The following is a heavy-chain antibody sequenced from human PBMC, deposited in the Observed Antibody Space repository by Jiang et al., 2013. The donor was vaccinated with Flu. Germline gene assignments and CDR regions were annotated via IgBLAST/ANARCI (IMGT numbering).Heavy chain of an antibody. CDR3: ARDQPWYSSFWPEPLFDY. CDR1: NSAA. J-gene: IGHJ4*02. CDR2: TYYRSKWYN. V-gene: IGHV6-1*01. D-gene: IGHD6-13*01. Sequence: NSAAWNWIRQSPSRGLEWLGRTYYRSKWYNDYAASVKSRITINPDTSKNQFSLHLNSVTPEDTAVYYCARDQPWYSSFWPEPLFDYWGQGTLVTVSS.